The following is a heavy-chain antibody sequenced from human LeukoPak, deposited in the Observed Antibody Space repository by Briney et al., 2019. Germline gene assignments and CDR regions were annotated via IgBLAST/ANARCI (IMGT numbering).Heavy chain of an antibody. J-gene: IGHJ4*02. CDR2: IKQDGSEK. CDR1: GFTFSSYW. V-gene: IGHV3-7*01. Sequence: GGSLRLSCAASGFTFSSYWMSWVRQAPGKGLEWVANIKQDGSEKYYVDSVKGRFTIFRDNAKKSVYLQMNSLRAEDTAVYYCARGGVMPIHWGQGTLVTVSS. CDR3: ARGGVMPIH. D-gene: IGHD2-2*01.